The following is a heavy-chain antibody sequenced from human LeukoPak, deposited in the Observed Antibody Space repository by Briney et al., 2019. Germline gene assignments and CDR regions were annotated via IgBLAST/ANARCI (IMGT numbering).Heavy chain of an antibody. D-gene: IGHD2-2*01. CDR1: GITFSSYS. Sequence: GGSLRLSCGASGITFSSYSMNWVRQAPGKGLEWVSYISSSGSTKYYADSVKGRFTISRDNARNSLYLQMNSLRAEDTAVYYCAKSLYCSSTSCYAQYFDYWGQGTLVTVSS. CDR3: AKSLYCSSTSCYAQYFDY. V-gene: IGHV3-48*01. CDR2: ISSSGSTK. J-gene: IGHJ4*02.